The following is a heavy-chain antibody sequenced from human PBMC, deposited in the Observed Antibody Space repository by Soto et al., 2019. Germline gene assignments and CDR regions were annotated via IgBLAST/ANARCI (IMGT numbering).Heavy chain of an antibody. J-gene: IGHJ4*02. CDR3: ARTWATRTASRFVSSGILDY. CDR1: GFSLSNAKLG. D-gene: IGHD2-21*02. CDR2: IFSNDEK. Sequence: QVTLKESGPVLVKPTETLTLTCTVSGFSLSNAKLGVSWIRQPPGKALEWLAHIFSNDEKSYTTSLKSRLTISKDSSKGQVFLTLTNMEAVDTATYFCARTWATRTASRFVSSGILDYWGQGILVTVSS. V-gene: IGHV2-26*01.